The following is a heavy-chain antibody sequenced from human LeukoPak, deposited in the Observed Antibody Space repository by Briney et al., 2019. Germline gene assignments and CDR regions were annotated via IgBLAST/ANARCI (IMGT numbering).Heavy chain of an antibody. D-gene: IGHD3-10*02. J-gene: IGHJ4*02. CDR2: ISSISRYI. CDR3: ARDIFGELPPHDY. Sequence: GGSLRLSCAPSGFTFTSYSMNWVRHAPRKGLEWVSSISSISRYINYANSVKGRFTISRDNAKNSLYLQMNSLRAEDTAVYYCARDIFGELPPHDYWGQGTLVTVSS. V-gene: IGHV3-21*01. CDR1: GFTFTSYS.